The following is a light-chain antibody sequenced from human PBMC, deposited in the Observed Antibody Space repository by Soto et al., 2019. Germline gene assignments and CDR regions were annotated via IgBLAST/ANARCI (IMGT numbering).Light chain of an antibody. CDR2: EVS. Sequence: QSALTQPASVSGSPGQSITISCTGTSSDVGGYNYVSWYQQLPGKSPKLMIYEVSNRPSGVSNRFSGSKSGNTASLTISVLQAEDEADYYCSSYTSSSSLDFYDFRTGTNVTVL. V-gene: IGLV2-14*01. CDR3: SSYTSSSSLDFYD. J-gene: IGLJ1*01. CDR1: SSDVGGYNY.